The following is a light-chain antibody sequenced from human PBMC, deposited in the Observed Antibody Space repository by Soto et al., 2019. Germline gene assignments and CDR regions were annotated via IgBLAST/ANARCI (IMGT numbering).Light chain of an antibody. J-gene: IGKJ1*01. V-gene: IGKV4-1*01. CDR3: QQYYSTPPT. Sequence: DIVMTQSPDSLAVSLGERATINCKSSQSVLYSSNNKNYLAWYQQKPGQPPKLLIYWASTRESGVPDRFSGSGSGTDFTLTISSLQAEDVAVYYGQQYYSTPPTFGQGTKVEIK. CDR1: QSVLYSSNNKNY. CDR2: WAS.